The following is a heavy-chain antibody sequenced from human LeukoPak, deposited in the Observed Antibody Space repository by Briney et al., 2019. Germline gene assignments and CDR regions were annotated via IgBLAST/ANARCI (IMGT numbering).Heavy chain of an antibody. J-gene: IGHJ4*02. Sequence: SETLSLTCAVSGGSISNYYWSWIRQPPGKGLKWIGHIYNSGSTNYSPSLKSRVTISVDTSKNQFSLKLSSVTAADTAVYYCARFKRAGGWSYFDYWGQGTLVTVSS. D-gene: IGHD6-19*01. CDR2: IYNSGST. V-gene: IGHV4-59*01. CDR1: GGSISNYY. CDR3: ARFKRAGGWSYFDY.